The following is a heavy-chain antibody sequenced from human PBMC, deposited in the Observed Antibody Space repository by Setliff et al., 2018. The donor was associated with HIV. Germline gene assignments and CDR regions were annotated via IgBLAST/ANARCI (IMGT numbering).Heavy chain of an antibody. CDR1: GFTVSSNY. CDR3: ASVKYCSNSNCHFSFDY. D-gene: IGHD2-2*01. CDR2: IYSGGSA. Sequence: GGSLRLSCAASGFTVSSNYMSWVRQAPGKGLEWVSVIYSGGSAYYADSVKGRFAISRDNSKNTLYLQMNSLRAEDTSVYYCASVKYCSNSNCHFSFDYWGQGTLVTVSS. V-gene: IGHV3-66*02. J-gene: IGHJ4*02.